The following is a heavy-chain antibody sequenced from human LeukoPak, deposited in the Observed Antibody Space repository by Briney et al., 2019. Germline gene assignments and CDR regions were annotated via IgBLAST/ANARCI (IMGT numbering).Heavy chain of an antibody. D-gene: IGHD6-19*01. Sequence: ASVKVSCKASGYTFMSYGISWVRQAPGQGLEWMGWISGYDGNTNYAQKLQGRVAMTRDTSTNTAYMELRSLRSDDTAVYYCAREPEAQWLGFNYWGQGTLVTVSS. CDR1: GYTFMSYG. CDR3: AREPEAQWLGFNY. CDR2: ISGYDGNT. J-gene: IGHJ4*02. V-gene: IGHV1-18*01.